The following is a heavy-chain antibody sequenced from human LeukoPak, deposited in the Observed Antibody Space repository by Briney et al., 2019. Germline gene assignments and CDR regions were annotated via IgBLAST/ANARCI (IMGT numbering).Heavy chain of an antibody. Sequence: ASVKVSCKASGYTFTGHYMHWVRQAPGQGLEWMGWISAYNGNTNYAQKLQGRVTMTTDTSTSTAYMELRSLRSDDTAVYYCARVPPEYISSSWYCLDYWGQGTLVTVSS. CDR3: ARVPPEYISSSWYCLDY. V-gene: IGHV1-18*04. J-gene: IGHJ4*02. CDR1: GYTFTGHY. D-gene: IGHD6-13*01. CDR2: ISAYNGNT.